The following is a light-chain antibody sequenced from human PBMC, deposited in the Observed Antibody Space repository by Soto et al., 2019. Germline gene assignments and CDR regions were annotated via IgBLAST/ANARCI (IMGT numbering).Light chain of an antibody. V-gene: IGLV2-14*01. J-gene: IGLJ1*01. CDR2: EVS. Sequence: QSALTQPASVSASPGQSITISCTGTSSDVGGYKYVSWYQQHPGKAPKLMIYEVSNRPSGVSNRFSGSKSGNTASLTISGLQAEDEADYYCRSYTSSNTRVFGTGTKLTVL. CDR3: RSYTSSNTRV. CDR1: SSDVGGYKY.